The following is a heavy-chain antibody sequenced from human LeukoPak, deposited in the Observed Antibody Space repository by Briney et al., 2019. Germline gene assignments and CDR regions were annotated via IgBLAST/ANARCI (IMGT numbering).Heavy chain of an antibody. Sequence: GGSLRLSCAASGFTFSSYAMHWVRQAPGKGLEWVAVISYDGSNKYYADSVKGRFTISRDNSKNTLFLQMNSLRAEDTAVYYCARDSSHRYHFDYWGQGTLVTVSS. D-gene: IGHD1-14*01. V-gene: IGHV3-30*14. J-gene: IGHJ4*02. CDR1: GFTFSSYA. CDR3: ARDSSHRYHFDY. CDR2: ISYDGSNK.